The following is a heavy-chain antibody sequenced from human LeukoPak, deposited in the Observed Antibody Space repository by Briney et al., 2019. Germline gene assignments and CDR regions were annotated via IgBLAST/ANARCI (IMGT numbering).Heavy chain of an antibody. Sequence: GGSLRLSCAASGFAFSNYAMNWVRQAPGKGLEWISYISTSTIYYADSVEGRFTISRDNAKNSLYLQMNSLRADDTAVYYCARIGFFGSSSAFDIWGRGTMLTVSS. CDR3: ARIGFFGSSSAFDI. CDR2: ISTSTI. J-gene: IGHJ3*02. D-gene: IGHD2-15*01. CDR1: GFAFSNYA. V-gene: IGHV3-48*01.